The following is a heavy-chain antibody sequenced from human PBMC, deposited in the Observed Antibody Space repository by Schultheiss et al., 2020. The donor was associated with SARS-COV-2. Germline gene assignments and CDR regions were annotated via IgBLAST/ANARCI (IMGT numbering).Heavy chain of an antibody. CDR2: FYYSGNT. CDR1: GGSISSYY. V-gene: IGHV4-59*12. J-gene: IGHJ4*02. D-gene: IGHD1-7*01. Sequence: SQTLSLTCPVSGGSISSYYWSWIRQPPGKGLEWIGYFYYSGNTNYNPSLKSRVTFSVDTSKNQFSLKVTSVTAADTAVYYCARDQLYNWNYDGYWGQGTLVTVSS. CDR3: ARDQLYNWNYDGY.